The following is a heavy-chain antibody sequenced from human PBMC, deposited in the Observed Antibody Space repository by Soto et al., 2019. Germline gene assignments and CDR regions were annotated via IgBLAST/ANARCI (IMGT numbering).Heavy chain of an antibody. CDR2: ISYDGSNK. CDR1: GFTFSSHG. V-gene: IGHV3-30*18. CDR3: AKSYFTANYYYYMDV. D-gene: IGHD3-9*01. Sequence: QVQLVESGGGVVQPGRSLRLSCAASGFTFSSHGMHWVRQAPGKGLEWVAVISYDGSNKYYADSVKGRFTISRDNSKNPLYLQINSVRAEDTALYYCAKSYFTANYYYYMDVWGKGTTVTVSS. J-gene: IGHJ6*03.